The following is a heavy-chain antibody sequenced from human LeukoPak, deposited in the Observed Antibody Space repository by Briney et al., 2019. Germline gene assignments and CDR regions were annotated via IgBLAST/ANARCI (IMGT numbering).Heavy chain of an antibody. D-gene: IGHD3-22*01. CDR3: ARGARRLYYDSSGYYVY. CDR1: GYIFTTYW. J-gene: IGHJ4*02. CDR2: IYPGDSDT. V-gene: IGHV5-51*01. Sequence: GESLKISCKGSGYIFTTYWIGWVRQMPGKGLEWMGIIYPGDSDTRYSPSFQGQVTISADKSISTAYLQWSSLKASDTAMYYCARGARRLYYDSSGYYVYWGQGTLVTVSS.